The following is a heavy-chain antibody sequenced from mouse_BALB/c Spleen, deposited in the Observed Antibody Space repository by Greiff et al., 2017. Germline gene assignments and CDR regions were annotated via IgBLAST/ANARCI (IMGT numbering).Heavy chain of an antibody. CDR1: GYSFTGYN. Sequence: VQLQQSGPELEQPGASVKISCTASGYSFTGYNMNWVQQSNGKSLEWIGNINPYYGVISYTQKFKGKSTLTVDKSSSTAYMQLKSLTSEDSAVYYCAREGYGPYAMDYWGQGTSVTVSS. CDR3: AREGYGPYAMDY. CDR2: INPYYGVI. D-gene: IGHD2-10*02. V-gene: IGHV1-39*01. J-gene: IGHJ4*01.